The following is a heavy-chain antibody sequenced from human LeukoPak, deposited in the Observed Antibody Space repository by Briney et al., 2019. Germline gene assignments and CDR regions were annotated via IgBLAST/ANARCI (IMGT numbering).Heavy chain of an antibody. CDR2: INPSGGST. V-gene: IGHV1-46*01. CDR1: GYTFTSYY. CDR3: AILVAMADFDY. D-gene: IGHD5-18*01. Sequence: ASLKVSCKASGYTFTSYYIHWVRQAPGQGLEWMGIINPSGGSTSYAQKFQGRVTMTRDMSTTTVYMELSSLRSEDTAVYYCAILVAMADFDYWGQGTLVTVSS. J-gene: IGHJ4*02.